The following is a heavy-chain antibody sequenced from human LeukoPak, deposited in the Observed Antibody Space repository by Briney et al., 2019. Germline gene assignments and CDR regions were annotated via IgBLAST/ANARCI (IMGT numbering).Heavy chain of an antibody. CDR2: ISGGGDTT. CDR1: GFIFSSYA. J-gene: IGHJ4*02. V-gene: IGHV3-23*01. D-gene: IGHD3-9*01. CDR3: AKTPTFYYVLTGYSNDY. Sequence: PGGSLRLSCAASGFIFSSYAMSWVRQAPGKGLEWVSVISGGGDTTYYADSVKGRFTISRDSSRNTLYLQMNTLRVEDTAIYYCAKTPTFYYVLTGYSNDYWGQGTLVTVSS.